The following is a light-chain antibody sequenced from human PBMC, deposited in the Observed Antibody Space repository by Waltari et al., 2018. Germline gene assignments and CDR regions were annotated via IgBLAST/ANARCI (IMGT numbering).Light chain of an antibody. CDR1: QGISRH. V-gene: IGKV1-9*01. CDR2: TVS. CDR3: QQLNTYPPGYT. J-gene: IGKJ2*01. Sequence: DIQLTQSPSFLSASVGDRVTVTCRASQGISRHLAWYQQKPGKVPKLLIYTVSTLQSGVPSRFSGSGSGTEFTLTISSLQPEDFGTYYCQQLNTYPPGYTFGQGTKLEIK.